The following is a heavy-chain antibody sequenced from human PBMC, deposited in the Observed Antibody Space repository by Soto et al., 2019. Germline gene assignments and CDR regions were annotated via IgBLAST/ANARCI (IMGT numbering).Heavy chain of an antibody. V-gene: IGHV3-23*01. CDR2: ITRNGGTT. Sequence: EVQLLESGGGLVQPGGSLTLSCAASGFNFNVYAMSWVRQALGKGLEWVSSITRNGGTTYYADSVKGRFTISRDNSTGTLHLQMNSLRVEDTAVYFCAKDYRTTSQAWGQGTLVTVSS. CDR1: GFNFNVYA. D-gene: IGHD3-16*02. CDR3: AKDYRTTSQA. J-gene: IGHJ4*02.